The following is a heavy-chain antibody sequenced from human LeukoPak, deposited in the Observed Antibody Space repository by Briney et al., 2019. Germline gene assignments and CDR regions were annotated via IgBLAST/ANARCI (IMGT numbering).Heavy chain of an antibody. CDR2: ISSPGTSI. Sequence: PGGSLRLSCAASGFTFSDYYMSWIRQAPRKGLEWVSYISSPGTSIFYADSVKGRFTVSRDNTKNSLFLQMNSLRVEDTAVYYCARVSPYYYGAGPYYVIYWGQGTLVTVSS. D-gene: IGHD3-10*01. CDR3: ARVSPYYYGAGPYYVIY. J-gene: IGHJ4*02. CDR1: GFTFSDYY. V-gene: IGHV3-11*01.